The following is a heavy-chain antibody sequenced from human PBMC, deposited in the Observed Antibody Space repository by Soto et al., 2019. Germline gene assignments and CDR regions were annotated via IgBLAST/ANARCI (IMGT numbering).Heavy chain of an antibody. CDR2: IYSASST. CDR1: GFTVSHNY. CDR3: ARDTDYCGMDV. J-gene: IGHJ6*02. D-gene: IGHD4-17*01. V-gene: IGHV3-53*01. Sequence: EVQLVESGGGLIQPGGSLRLSCAASGFTVSHNYMSWVRQAPGEGLEWVSVIYSASSTYYADSVKGRFTISRDNSKNTLYLQMNSLRAEDTAVYYCARDTDYCGMDVWGQGTTVTVSS.